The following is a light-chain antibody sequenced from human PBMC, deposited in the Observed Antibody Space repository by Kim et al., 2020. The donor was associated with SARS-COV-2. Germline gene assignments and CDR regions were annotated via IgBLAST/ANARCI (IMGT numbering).Light chain of an antibody. CDR1: QSVSSSY. CDR2: GAS. V-gene: IGKV3-20*01. Sequence: PGERATLSCRASQSVSSSYLAWYQQKPGQAPRLLIYGASSRATGIPDRFSGRGSGTDFTLTISRLEPEDFAVYYCQQYGSSPPYIFGQGTKLEI. CDR3: QQYGSSPPYI. J-gene: IGKJ2*01.